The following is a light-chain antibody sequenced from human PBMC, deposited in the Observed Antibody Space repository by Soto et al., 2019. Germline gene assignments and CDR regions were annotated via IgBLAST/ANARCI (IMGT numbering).Light chain of an antibody. CDR1: RGISSY. CDR3: QQYGSSPWT. CDR2: EAS. V-gene: IGKV3-20*01. J-gene: IGKJ1*01. Sequence: EIVLTQSPVTLSVSPGERATLSCRASRGISSYLGWYQQKPGQPPRLLIYEASNRATGIPDRFSGSGSGTDFTLTISRLEPEDFAVYYCQQYGSSPWTFGQGTKVDIK.